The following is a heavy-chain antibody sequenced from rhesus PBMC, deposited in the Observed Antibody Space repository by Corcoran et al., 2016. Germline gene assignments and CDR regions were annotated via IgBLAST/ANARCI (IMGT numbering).Heavy chain of an antibody. Sequence: QLQLQESGPGLVKPSETLSLTCAVSGGSIRSNYWSWIRHPPGKGREWMGRISGSGGSTDYKPALKRRVTISTDTSKNQFSLKLSSVTAADTAVYYCARVAIAAAFDYWGQGVLVTVSS. J-gene: IGHJ4*01. D-gene: IGHD6-25*01. CDR1: GGSIRSNY. V-gene: IGHV4-173*01. CDR2: ISGSGGST. CDR3: ARVAIAAAFDY.